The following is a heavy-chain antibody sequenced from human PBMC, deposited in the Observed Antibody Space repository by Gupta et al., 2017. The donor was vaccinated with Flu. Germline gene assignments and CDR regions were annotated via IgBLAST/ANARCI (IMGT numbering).Heavy chain of an antibody. CDR3: AKDMNWNITTMFDY. J-gene: IGHJ4*02. D-gene: IGHD1-1*01. Sequence: EVQLVESGGGLVQPGRSLRLSCAASGFTFDDYAMHWVRQAPGKGLEWVSGISWNSGRIGYADSVKGRFTISRDNAKNSLYLQMNSLRGEDTALYYCAKDMNWNITTMFDYWGQGTLVTVSS. CDR1: GFTFDDYA. CDR2: ISWNSGRI. V-gene: IGHV3-9*01.